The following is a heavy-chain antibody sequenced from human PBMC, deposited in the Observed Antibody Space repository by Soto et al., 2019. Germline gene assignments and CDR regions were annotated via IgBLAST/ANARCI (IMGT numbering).Heavy chain of an antibody. CDR1: GFILSDCA. V-gene: IGHV3-48*01. CDR3: ARDLSWGSNWYYYMDV. D-gene: IGHD7-27*01. CDR2: ISSSSSGI. J-gene: IGHJ6*03. Sequence: EVQLVESGGGLVQPGGSLRLSCATSGFILSDCAMNWVRQAPGKGLEWVSYISSSSSGIDYADSVKGRFTVSRDNAMNSLYLQMNSLRAEDTAVYYCARDLSWGSNWYYYMDVWGKGTTVTVSS.